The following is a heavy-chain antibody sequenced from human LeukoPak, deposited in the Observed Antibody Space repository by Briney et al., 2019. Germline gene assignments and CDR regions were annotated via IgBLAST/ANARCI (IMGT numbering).Heavy chain of an antibody. Sequence: SETLSLTCTVSGGSISSYYWSWIRQPAGKGLEWIGRIYTSGSTNYNPSLKSRVTMSVDTSKNQFSLKLSSVTAADTAVYYCARDGASWYYDSSGYLDAFDIWGQGTMVTVSS. V-gene: IGHV4-4*07. CDR3: ARDGASWYYDSSGYLDAFDI. CDR1: GGSISSYY. CDR2: IYTSGST. J-gene: IGHJ3*02. D-gene: IGHD3-22*01.